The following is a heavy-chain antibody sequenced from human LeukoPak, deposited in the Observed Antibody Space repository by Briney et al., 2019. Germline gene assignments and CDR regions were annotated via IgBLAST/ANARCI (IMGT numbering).Heavy chain of an antibody. V-gene: IGHV4-39*01. Sequence: SETLSLTCTVSGGSISSSSYYWGWIRQPPGKGLEWIVSIYYSGSTYYNPSLKSRVTISVDTSKNQFALKLSSMTAADAAVYYCTSPFDPWGQGTLVTVSS. CDR1: GGSISSSSYY. CDR3: TSPFDP. CDR2: IYYSGST. J-gene: IGHJ5*02.